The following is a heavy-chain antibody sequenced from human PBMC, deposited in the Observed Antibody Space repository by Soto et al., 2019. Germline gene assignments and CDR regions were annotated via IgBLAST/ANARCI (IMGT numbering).Heavy chain of an antibody. V-gene: IGHV4-59*02. CDR3: ARAPTRYASFGYYGLDV. J-gene: IGHJ6*01. CDR1: GDSVSSSY. CDR2: MYYSRTT. D-gene: IGHD2-8*01. Sequence: QVHLQESGPGLVKPSETLSLTCTVSGDSVSSSYWTWIRQPPGKGLEWIGYMYYSRTTNYNPSLKRRVAISVDTSKNEVSLKLTSVTAADTGVYYCARAPTRYASFGYYGLDVWGQGTAVTVSS.